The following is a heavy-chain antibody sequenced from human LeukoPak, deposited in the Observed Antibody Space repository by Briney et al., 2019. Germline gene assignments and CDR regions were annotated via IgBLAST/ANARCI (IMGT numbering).Heavy chain of an antibody. J-gene: IGHJ4*02. CDR3: GRDRHWNQGNFDY. Sequence: EASVKVSCKAFGYTITGYYIHWVRQAPGQGLEWMGWINPNNGGTNSAQKFQGRVTMTRDTSIGTAYMELNRLAYDDTAVYYCGRDRHWNQGNFDYWGQGTLVTVSS. CDR1: GYTITGYY. V-gene: IGHV1-2*02. CDR2: INPNNGGT. D-gene: IGHD1-1*01.